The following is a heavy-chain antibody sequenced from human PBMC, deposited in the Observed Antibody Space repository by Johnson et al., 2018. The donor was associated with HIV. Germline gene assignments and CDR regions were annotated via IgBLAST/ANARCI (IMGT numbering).Heavy chain of an antibody. Sequence: QVQLVESGGGVVQPGRSLRLSCAASGFTFSSYAMHWVRQAPGKGLEWVAVISYDGSNKYYADSVKGRFTISRANSKNTLYLQMHSLRAEDTAVYYCARDRGNYYDSSGYYGLGAFDIWGQGTMVTVSS. V-gene: IGHV3-30-3*01. D-gene: IGHD3-22*01. J-gene: IGHJ3*02. CDR2: ISYDGSNK. CDR1: GFTFSSYA. CDR3: ARDRGNYYDSSGYYGLGAFDI.